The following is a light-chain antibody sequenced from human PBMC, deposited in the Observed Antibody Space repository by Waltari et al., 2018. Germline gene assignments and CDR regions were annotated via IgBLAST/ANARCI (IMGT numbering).Light chain of an antibody. CDR2: YDS. CDR3: QVWDSSSDHPWV. V-gene: IGLV3-21*04. CDR1: NIETKS. Sequence: SYVLTQPPSMSVPPGETASISCGGYNIETKSVHWYQQRPGQAPVLVMYYDSDRPSGCPWRCSGSNTGDTATLTISRIEAGDEADYYCQVWDSSSDHPWVFGGGTKLTVL. J-gene: IGLJ3*02.